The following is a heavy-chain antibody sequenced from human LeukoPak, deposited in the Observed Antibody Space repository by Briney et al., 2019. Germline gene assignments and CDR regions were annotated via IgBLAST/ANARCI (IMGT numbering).Heavy chain of an antibody. CDR1: GFTFSNYA. Sequence: GGSLRLSCAFSGFTFSNYAMTWVRQAPGKGLEWVAVISYDGSNKYYADSVKGRFTISRDNSKNTLYLQMNSLRAEDTAVYYCARAPAELDAFDIWGQGTMVTVSS. CDR3: ARAPAELDAFDI. V-gene: IGHV3-30*04. CDR2: ISYDGSNK. J-gene: IGHJ3*02. D-gene: IGHD1-7*01.